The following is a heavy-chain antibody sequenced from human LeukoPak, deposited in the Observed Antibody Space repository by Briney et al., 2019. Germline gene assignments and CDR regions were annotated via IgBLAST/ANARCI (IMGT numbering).Heavy chain of an antibody. CDR3: AKDRYNWNDCFDY. V-gene: IGHV3-30*02. D-gene: IGHD1-1*01. CDR2: IRYDGSTR. J-gene: IGHJ4*02. CDR1: GFTFSSYG. Sequence: GGSLRLSCAASGFTFSSYGMHWVRQAPGKGLEWVAFIRYDGSTRYNAESVKGRFTISRDNSKNTLYLQMNSLRVEDTAVYYCAKDRYNWNDCFDYWGQGTLVTVSS.